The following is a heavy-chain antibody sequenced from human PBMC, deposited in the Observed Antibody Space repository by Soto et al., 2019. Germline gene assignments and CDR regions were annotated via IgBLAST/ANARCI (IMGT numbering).Heavy chain of an antibody. CDR2: IDLSESYT. V-gene: IGHV5-10-1*01. Sequence: GESLQISCKVSGYSFASPWISWVRHVPGKGQEWMGRIDLSESYTTYNPSFQGHVTFSADKSITTAYLQWRSLEASDTAIYYCATQGLTTYYFGYWGQGTLVTVSS. J-gene: IGHJ4*02. CDR1: GYSFASPW. CDR3: ATQGLTTYYFGY.